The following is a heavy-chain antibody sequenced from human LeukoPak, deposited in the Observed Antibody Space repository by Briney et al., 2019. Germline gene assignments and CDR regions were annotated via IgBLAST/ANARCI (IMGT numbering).Heavy chain of an antibody. CDR3: ARSSVAAAGTPSDWFDP. CDR1: GGSFSGYY. Sequence: SETLSLTCAVYGGSFSGYYWSWIRQPPGKGLEWIGEINHSGSTNYNPSLKSRVTISVDTSKNQFSLKLSSVTAADTAVYYCARSSVAAAGTPSDWFDPWGQGTLVTVSS. V-gene: IGHV4-34*01. CDR2: INHSGST. D-gene: IGHD6-13*01. J-gene: IGHJ5*02.